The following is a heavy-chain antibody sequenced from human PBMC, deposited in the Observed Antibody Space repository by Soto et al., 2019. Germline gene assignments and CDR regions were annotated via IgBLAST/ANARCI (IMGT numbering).Heavy chain of an antibody. V-gene: IGHV4-30-4*01. CDR3: ASGGCSGGSCYFSYYGMDV. Sequence: SETLSLTCTVSGGSISSGDYYWSWIRQPPGKGLEWIGYIYYSGSTYYNPSLKSRVTISVDTSKNQFSLKLSSVTAADTAVYYCASGGCSGGSCYFSYYGMDVWGQGTTVTVSS. J-gene: IGHJ6*02. D-gene: IGHD2-15*01. CDR2: IYYSGST. CDR1: GGSISSGDYY.